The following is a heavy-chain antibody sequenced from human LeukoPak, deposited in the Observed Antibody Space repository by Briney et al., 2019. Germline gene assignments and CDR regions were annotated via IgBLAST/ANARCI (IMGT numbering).Heavy chain of an antibody. V-gene: IGHV1-3*01. Sequence: GASVKVSCKASGYTFTSYAMHWVRQAPGRRLEWMGWINAGNGNTKYSQKFQGRVTITRDTSASTAYMELSSLRSEDTAVYYCARGETILNWFDPWGQGTLVTVSS. D-gene: IGHD1-1*01. CDR2: INAGNGNT. CDR1: GYTFTSYA. CDR3: ARGETILNWFDP. J-gene: IGHJ5*02.